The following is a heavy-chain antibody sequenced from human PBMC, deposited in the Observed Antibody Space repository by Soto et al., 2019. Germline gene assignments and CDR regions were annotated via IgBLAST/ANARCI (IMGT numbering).Heavy chain of an antibody. CDR2: IYHSGST. CDR1: GGSISSGGYS. J-gene: IGHJ6*02. D-gene: IGHD3-10*01. CDR3: ARDRGVRGVMYYYGMDV. V-gene: IGHV4-30-2*01. Sequence: SETLSLTCAVSGGSISSGGYSWSWIRQPPGKGLEWIGYIYHSGSTYYNPSLKSRVTISVDRSKNQFSLKLSSVTAADTAVYYCARDRGVRGVMYYYGMDVWGQGTTVTVSS.